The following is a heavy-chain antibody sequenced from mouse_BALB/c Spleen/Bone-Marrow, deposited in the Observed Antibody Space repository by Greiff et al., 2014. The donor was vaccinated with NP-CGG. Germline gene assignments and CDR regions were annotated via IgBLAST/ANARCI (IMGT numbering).Heavy chain of an antibody. CDR2: INPSTGYT. CDR1: GYTFSSYW. Sequence: QVQLQQSGGELAKPGASVKMSCKAFGYTFSSYWVHWGKKRAGQGLEWIGYINPSTGYTEYNQKFKDKATLTADRSSSTAYMQLSSLTSEDSAVYYCARYGNYVFAYWGQGTLVTVSA. V-gene: IGHV1-7*01. CDR3: ARYGNYVFAY. J-gene: IGHJ3*01. D-gene: IGHD2-1*01.